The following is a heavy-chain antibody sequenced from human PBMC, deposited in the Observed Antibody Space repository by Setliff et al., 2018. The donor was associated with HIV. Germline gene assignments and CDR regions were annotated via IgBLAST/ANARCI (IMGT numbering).Heavy chain of an antibody. CDR3: ARRGEDCSRTSCYAFDV. CDR1: GGSISSDVYY. Sequence: SETLSLTCTVSGGSISSDVYYWGWIRQPPGKALGWIGDIHYTGSTHYNMSLTSRVTMSVDTSKNQFSLGLNSVTAADTAVYYCARRGEDCSRTSCYAFDVWGQGAMVTVS. D-gene: IGHD2-2*01. J-gene: IGHJ3*01. CDR2: IHYTGST. V-gene: IGHV4-39*01.